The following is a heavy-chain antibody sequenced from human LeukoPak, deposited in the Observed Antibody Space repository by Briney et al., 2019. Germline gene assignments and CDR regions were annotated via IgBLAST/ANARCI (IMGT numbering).Heavy chain of an antibody. CDR2: IKQDGSQK. J-gene: IGHJ6*03. D-gene: IGHD3-10*01. Sequence: GGSLRLSCTASGFTFNNFWMTWVRQAPGKGLEWVANIKQDGSQKYYVDSVKGRFTISRDNAKNSVYLQMNSLRAEDTAVYYCAREGNYYYYMDVWGKGTTVTISS. CDR3: AREGNYYYYMDV. CDR1: GFTFNNFW. V-gene: IGHV3-7*03.